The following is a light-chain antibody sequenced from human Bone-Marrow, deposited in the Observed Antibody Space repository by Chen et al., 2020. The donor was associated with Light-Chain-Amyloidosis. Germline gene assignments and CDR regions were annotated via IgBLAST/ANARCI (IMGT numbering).Light chain of an antibody. CDR3: QSYDNSLSGNFV. Sequence: QSVLTQSPSVSGATMQRVTISCTGRNSNIEAHYDVHWYQQLPGTPPKLLIYGNSNRPSGVPDRFSGSKSATSASLALAGLQAEDEADYYCQSYDNSLSGNFVFGTGTKVTVL. CDR1: NSNIEAHYD. V-gene: IGLV1-40*01. CDR2: GNS. J-gene: IGLJ1*01.